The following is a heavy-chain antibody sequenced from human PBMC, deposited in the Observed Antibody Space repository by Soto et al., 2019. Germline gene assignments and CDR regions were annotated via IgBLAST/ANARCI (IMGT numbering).Heavy chain of an antibody. CDR3: TGLRTITTKASDY. CDR1: GFTFSNYA. V-gene: IGHV3-23*01. D-gene: IGHD4-17*01. J-gene: IGHJ4*02. CDR2: VHGGGVTT. Sequence: EVQLLESGGGLVQPGGSLRLSCAASGFTFSNYAMSWVRQAPGKGLVWVSAVHGGGVTTFYADSVKGPFTISRDNSKNTLSLEMISLRAEDTAVYYCTGLRTITTKASDYWGEGTLVTVSS.